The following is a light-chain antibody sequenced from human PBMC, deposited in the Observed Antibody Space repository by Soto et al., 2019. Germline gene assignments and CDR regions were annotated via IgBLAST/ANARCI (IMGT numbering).Light chain of an antibody. CDR2: HVS. CDR3: ASYTTSSTFV. CDR1: SSNVGHYNY. Sequence: QSALAQPASVSGSPGQSITISCTGTSSNVGHYNYVSWYQQNQGKAPKLIIYHVSSRPSGVSNRFSASKSGNTASLTISGLQAEDEADYYCASYTTSSTFVFGTGTKVTAL. J-gene: IGLJ1*01. V-gene: IGLV2-14*01.